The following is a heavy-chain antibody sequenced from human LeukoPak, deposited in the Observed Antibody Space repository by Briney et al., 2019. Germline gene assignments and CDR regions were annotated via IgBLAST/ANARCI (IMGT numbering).Heavy chain of an antibody. CDR3: ARDSSSWYSYGMDV. CDR1: GGSISSGDYY. V-gene: IGHV4-30-4*01. D-gene: IGHD6-13*01. Sequence: SETLSLTCTVSGGSISSGDYYWSWIRQPSGKGLEWIGYIYYSGSTYYNPSLKSRVTISVDTSKNQFSLKLSSVTAADTAVYYCARDSSSWYSYGMDVWGKGTTVTVSS. CDR2: IYYSGST. J-gene: IGHJ6*04.